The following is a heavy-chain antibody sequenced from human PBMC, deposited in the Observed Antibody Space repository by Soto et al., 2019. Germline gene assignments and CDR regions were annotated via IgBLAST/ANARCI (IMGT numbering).Heavy chain of an antibody. CDR2: IYSGGST. V-gene: IGHV3-66*01. J-gene: IGHJ6*03. Sequence: GGSLRLSCAASGFTVSSNYMSWVRQAPGKGLEWVSVIYSGGSTYYADSVKGRFTISRDNSKNTLYLQMNSLRAEDTAVYYCAREVEQWLVIGYYYYYMDVWGKGTTVTVSS. D-gene: IGHD6-19*01. CDR3: AREVEQWLVIGYYYYYMDV. CDR1: GFTVSSNY.